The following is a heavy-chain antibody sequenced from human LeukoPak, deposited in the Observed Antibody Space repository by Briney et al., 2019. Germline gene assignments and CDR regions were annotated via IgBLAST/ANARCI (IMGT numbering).Heavy chain of an antibody. J-gene: IGHJ4*02. D-gene: IGHD3-10*01. CDR2: IYYSGST. CDR3: ARFSSGSYSLDY. V-gene: IGHV4-59*08. Sequence: PSETLSLTCTVSGGSISSYYWSWIRQPPGKGLEWIGYIYYSGSTNYNSSLKSRVTTSVDTSKNHFSLKLSSVTAADTAVYYCARFSSGSYSLDYWGQGTLVSVSS. CDR1: GGSISSYY.